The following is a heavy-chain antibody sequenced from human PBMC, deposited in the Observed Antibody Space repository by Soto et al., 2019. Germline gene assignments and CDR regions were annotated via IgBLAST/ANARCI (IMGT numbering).Heavy chain of an antibody. CDR1: GFTFSSYD. J-gene: IGHJ4*02. D-gene: IGHD3-10*01. Sequence: QVQLVESGGGVVQPGRSLRLSCVASGFTFSSYDMHWFRQAPGKGLEWVARIWFDGSKKDNADSVKGRFTISRDNSKNTLYLQMNSLRSEDTAVYYCARQTGSGRQNDQWGQGTLVTVSS. V-gene: IGHV3-33*01. CDR2: IWFDGSKK. CDR3: ARQTGSGRQNDQ.